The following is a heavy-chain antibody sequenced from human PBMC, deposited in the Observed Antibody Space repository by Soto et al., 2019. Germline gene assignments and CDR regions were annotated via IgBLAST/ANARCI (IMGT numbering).Heavy chain of an antibody. CDR2: IYYSGST. V-gene: IGHV4-39*01. J-gene: IGHJ6*03. CDR3: ATQGGVVVPASYYYYYYMDV. CDR1: GGSISSSSYY. Sequence: PSETLSLTCTVSGGSISSSSYYWGWIRQPPGKGLEWIGSIYYSGSTYYNTSLKNRVTISVDTSKNQFSLKLSPVTAADTAVYYCATQGGVVVPASYYYYYYMDVWGKGTTVTVSS. D-gene: IGHD2-2*01.